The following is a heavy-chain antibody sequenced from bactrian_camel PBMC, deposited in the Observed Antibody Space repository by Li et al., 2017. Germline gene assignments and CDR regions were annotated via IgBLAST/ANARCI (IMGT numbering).Heavy chain of an antibody. CDR3: AARQPCSVWLGYEDPGEYNI. CDR2: INIDGST. D-gene: IGHD5*01. V-gene: IGHV3S53*01. J-gene: IGHJ4*01. Sequence: HVQLVESGGGSVQAGGSMRLSCSVSGNTFSIAYWLWFRQAPGKERGRVATINIDGSTKYAASVTGRFSISKDNAKNVLYLEMSNLQPEDTAMYYCAARQPCSVWLGYEDPGEYNIWGQGTQVTVS. CDR1: GNTFSIAY.